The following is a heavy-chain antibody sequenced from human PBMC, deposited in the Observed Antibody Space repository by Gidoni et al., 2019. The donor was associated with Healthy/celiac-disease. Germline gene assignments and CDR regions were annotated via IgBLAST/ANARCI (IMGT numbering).Heavy chain of an antibody. V-gene: IGHV3-23*01. D-gene: IGHD3-22*01. Sequence: EVQLLESGGGLVQPGGSLRLSCAASGFTFSSYAMSWVRQAPGKGLELVSASSGRGGSTYYADSVKGRFTISRDNSKNTLYLQMNSLRAEDTAVYYCAKDPPPYYYDSSGYYPLDDYWGQGTLVTVSS. CDR1: GFTFSSYA. CDR3: AKDPPPYYYDSSGYYPLDDY. CDR2: SSGRGGST. J-gene: IGHJ4*02.